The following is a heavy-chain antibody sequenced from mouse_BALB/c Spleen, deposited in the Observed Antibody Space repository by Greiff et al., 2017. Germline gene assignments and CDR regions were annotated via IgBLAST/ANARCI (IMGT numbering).Heavy chain of an antibody. V-gene: IGHV5-4*02. D-gene: IGHD1-1*01. J-gene: IGHJ4*01. CDR1: GFTFSDYY. CDR3: ASPPRYGSSYAMDY. CDR2: ISDGGSYT. Sequence: EVMLVESGGGLVKPGGSLKLSCAASGFTFSDYYMYWVRQTPEKRLEWVATISDGGSYTYYPDSVKGRFTISRDNAKNNLYLQMSSLKSEDTAMYYCASPPRYGSSYAMDYWGQGTSVTVSS.